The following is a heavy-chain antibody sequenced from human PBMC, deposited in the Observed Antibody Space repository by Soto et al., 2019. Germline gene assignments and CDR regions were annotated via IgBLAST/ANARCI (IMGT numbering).Heavy chain of an antibody. CDR3: ARESRRFGELSTDYYGMDV. CDR2: IFSNGET. Sequence: QVTLKESGPALVKPTETLTLTCTVSGFSLSKIGMGVSWIRQPPGKGLEWLAHIFSNGETSYSTSLKSRLTILKDTSRRQVGLTMTNMDPVDTATYYCARESRRFGELSTDYYGMDVWGQGTTVTVSS. V-gene: IGHV2-26*01. D-gene: IGHD3-10*01. J-gene: IGHJ6*02. CDR1: GFSLSKIGMG.